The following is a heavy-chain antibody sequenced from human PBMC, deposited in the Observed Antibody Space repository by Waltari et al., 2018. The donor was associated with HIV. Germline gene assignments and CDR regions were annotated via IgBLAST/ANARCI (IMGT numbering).Heavy chain of an antibody. CDR2: FDLKNGKP. D-gene: IGHD2-15*01. J-gene: IGHJ1*01. CDR3: VTLYNESPLYSNF. CDR1: GYPLSDLS. V-gene: IGHV1-24*01. Sequence: QLIQSTSALKRPGASVTISCQVSGYPLSDLSMQWVRQGRVQRLEWMGGFDLKNGKPVYSQRFWGRVSLAEDTSEDTAFLELTRLTSDDTAVYFCVTLYNESPLYSNFWGQGTLVTV.